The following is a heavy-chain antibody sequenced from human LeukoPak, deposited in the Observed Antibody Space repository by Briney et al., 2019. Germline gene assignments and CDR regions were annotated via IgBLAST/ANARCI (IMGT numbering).Heavy chain of an antibody. CDR2: ISAYNGDT. Sequence: ASVKVSCKAPGYTFTSYGISWVRQAPGQGLEWMGWISAYNGDTNYAQKLQGRVTMTTDTSTSTAYMELRSLRSDDTAVYYCARVVLGYCSGGSCYPPSNWGQGTLVTVSS. D-gene: IGHD2-15*01. V-gene: IGHV1-18*01. CDR3: ARVVLGYCSGGSCYPPSN. J-gene: IGHJ4*02. CDR1: GYTFTSYG.